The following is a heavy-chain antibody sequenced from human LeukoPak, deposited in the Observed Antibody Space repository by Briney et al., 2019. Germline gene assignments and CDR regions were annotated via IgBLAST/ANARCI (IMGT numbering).Heavy chain of an antibody. CDR3: ARAGYGGALDY. Sequence: PGGSLRLSCAASGFTFSSYWMSCVRQAPGKGPEWVANINQGGRETYYVDSVKGRFTISRDNAKNSLYLQMNSLRAEDTAVYYCARAGYGGALDYWGQGTLVTVSS. D-gene: IGHD4-23*01. CDR1: GFTFSSYW. CDR2: INQGGRET. J-gene: IGHJ4*02. V-gene: IGHV3-7*03.